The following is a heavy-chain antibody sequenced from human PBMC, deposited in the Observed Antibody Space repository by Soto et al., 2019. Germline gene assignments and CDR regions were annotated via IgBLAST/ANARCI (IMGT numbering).Heavy chain of an antibody. V-gene: IGHV3-23*01. CDR2: ISGTGGST. CDR3: ARGSAYSDDDLEY. D-gene: IGHD4-17*01. CDR1: GFTFTSYA. Sequence: EVQLLESGGGLVRPGGSLRLSCAASGFTFTSYAMTWVRQAPGKGLEWVSGISGTGGSTYYADSVTGRFTISRDKSKTTLYLHVNSLRAEDTAVYYCARGSAYSDDDLEYWGQGTLVTVSS. J-gene: IGHJ4*02.